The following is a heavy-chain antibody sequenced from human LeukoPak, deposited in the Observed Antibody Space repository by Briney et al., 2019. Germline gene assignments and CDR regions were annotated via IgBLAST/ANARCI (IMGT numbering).Heavy chain of an antibody. J-gene: IGHJ5*02. CDR2: IYYSGST. Sequence: SETLSLTCTVSGGSISSSSYYWGWIRQPPGRGLEWIGSIYYSGSTYYTPSLKSRVTISVDTSKNQFSLKLSSVTAADTAVYYCARDPGRNRWFDPWGQGTLVTVSS. D-gene: IGHD2/OR15-2a*01. CDR3: ARDPGRNRWFDP. V-gene: IGHV4-39*07. CDR1: GGSISSSSYY.